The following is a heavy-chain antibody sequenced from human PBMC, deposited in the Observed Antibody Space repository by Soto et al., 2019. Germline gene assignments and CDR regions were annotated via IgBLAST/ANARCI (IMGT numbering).Heavy chain of an antibody. J-gene: IGHJ4*02. CDR1: GGSISGYY. Sequence: NPSETLSLTCTVSGGSISGYYSSWIRQTPGKGLEWIGYIYSSGTTNYKSSLKSRVTISLDTPKNHFSLNVRSMTAADTAVYYCARGSGSSHPFDYWGQGTLVTVYS. V-gene: IGHV4-59*01. CDR2: IYSSGTT. CDR3: ARGSGSSHPFDY. D-gene: IGHD2-15*01.